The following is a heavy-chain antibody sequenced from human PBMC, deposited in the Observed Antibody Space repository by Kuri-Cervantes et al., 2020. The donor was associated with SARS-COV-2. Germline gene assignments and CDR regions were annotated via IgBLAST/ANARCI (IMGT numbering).Heavy chain of an antibody. V-gene: IGHV4-4*07. D-gene: IGHD6-13*01. J-gene: IGHJ4*02. CDR2: IYTGGTT. Sequence: SETLALTCNVSGASISSYYWSWIRQPAGKGLEWIGRIYTGGTTNYNPSLRSRVTMSADTSRNQLSLKVNSVAAAHTAVYYCARAMGGSWSQMPHFDTWGQGTLVTVSS. CDR3: ARAMGGSWSQMPHFDT. CDR1: GASISSYY.